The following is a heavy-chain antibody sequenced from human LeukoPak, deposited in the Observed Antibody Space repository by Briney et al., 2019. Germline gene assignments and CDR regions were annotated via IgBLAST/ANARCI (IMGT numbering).Heavy chain of an antibody. CDR3: GTGGKYSSSWYNFDY. J-gene: IGHJ4*02. CDR2: FDPEDGET. D-gene: IGHD6-13*01. Sequence: ASVKVSCKVSGYTLTELSMHWVRQAPGKGLEWMGGFDPEDGETIYAQKFQGRVTMTEDTSTDTAYMELSSLRSEDTAVYYCGTGGKYSSSWYNFDYWGQGTLVTVSS. CDR1: GYTLTELS. V-gene: IGHV1-24*01.